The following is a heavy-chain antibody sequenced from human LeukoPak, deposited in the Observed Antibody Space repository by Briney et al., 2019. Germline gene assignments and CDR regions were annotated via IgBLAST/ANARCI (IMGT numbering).Heavy chain of an antibody. CDR2: IWYDGSNE. D-gene: IGHD6-6*01. CDR1: GFTFSSYG. J-gene: IGHJ6*02. Sequence: GGSLRLSCAASGFTFSSYGMHWVRQAPGKGLEWVAVIWYDGSNEYYADSVKGRFTISRDNSKNTLYLQMNSLRAEDTAVYYCARDRIAARPNYYYGMDVWGQGTTVTVSS. CDR3: ARDRIAARPNYYYGMDV. V-gene: IGHV3-33*01.